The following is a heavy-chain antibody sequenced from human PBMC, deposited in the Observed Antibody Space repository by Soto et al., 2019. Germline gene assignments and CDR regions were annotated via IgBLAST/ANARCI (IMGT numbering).Heavy chain of an antibody. CDR2: IGAYNSNT. J-gene: IGHJ4*02. V-gene: IGHV1-18*01. D-gene: IGHD6-13*01. CDR3: TRAIAATGSSEY. CDR1: GYTFTSNG. Sequence: QIHLVQSGAEVKKPGASVKVSCKPSGYTFTSNGFSWVRQAPGRGLEWMGWIGAYNSNTNYAQKFQGRVTMTTDTSTSTAYMEVRSLTSDDTAVYYCTRAIAATGSSEYWGQGTLVTVSS.